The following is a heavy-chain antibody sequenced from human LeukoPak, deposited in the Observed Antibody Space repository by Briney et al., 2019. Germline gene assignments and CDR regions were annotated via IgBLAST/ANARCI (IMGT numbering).Heavy chain of an antibody. CDR3: ARSTLTGYYLFDY. CDR2: ISSSSSYK. CDR1: GFTFSSYS. J-gene: IGHJ4*02. Sequence: KPGGSLRLACAASGFTFSSYSMNWVRQAPGKGLEWVSSISSSSSYKYYADSVKGRFTISRDNAKNSLYLQMNSLRAEDTAVYYCARSTLTGYYLFDYWGQGTLVTVSS. V-gene: IGHV3-21*01. D-gene: IGHD3-9*01.